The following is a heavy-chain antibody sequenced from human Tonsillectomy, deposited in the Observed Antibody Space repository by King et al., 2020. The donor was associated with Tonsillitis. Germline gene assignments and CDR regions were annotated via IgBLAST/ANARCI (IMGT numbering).Heavy chain of an antibody. J-gene: IGHJ4*02. CDR3: AKSNWGTPFDY. Sequence: VQLVESGGGLVQPGRSLRLSCTASGFTFDDYSMHWVRQAPGKGLEYVSGITWNSAALVYADSVKGRFTISRDNAKDSLYLQMNSLRTEDTALYYCAKSNWGTPFDYWGQGTLVTVSS. CDR2: ITWNSAAL. V-gene: IGHV3-9*01. CDR1: GFTFDDYS. D-gene: IGHD7-27*01.